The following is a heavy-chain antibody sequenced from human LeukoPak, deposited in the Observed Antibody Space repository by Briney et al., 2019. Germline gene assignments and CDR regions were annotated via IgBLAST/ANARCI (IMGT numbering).Heavy chain of an antibody. J-gene: IGHJ5*02. V-gene: IGHV1-8*01. CDR3: ATLVGCGSTNCYSPDNWFDP. Sequence: ASVKVSCKASGYTFTSYDINWVRQASGQGLEWMGWLNPNSGSTDSAQQFQGRVTMTRNTSISTAYLELSNLRSEDTAVYYCATLVGCGSTNCYSPDNWFDPWGQGTLVIVSS. D-gene: IGHD2-2*01. CDR1: GYTFTSYD. CDR2: LNPNSGST.